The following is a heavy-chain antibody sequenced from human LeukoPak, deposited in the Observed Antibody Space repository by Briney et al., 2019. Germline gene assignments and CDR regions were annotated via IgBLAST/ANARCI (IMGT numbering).Heavy chain of an antibody. CDR1: GSGFTSYW. CDR3: ASKSGSYNDAFDI. CDR2: IYPGDSDT. D-gene: IGHD1-26*01. Sequence: GESLKISCKGSGSGFTSYWIGGGRQMPGKGLEGMGIIYPGDSDTRYSPSFQGQVTISADKSISTAYLQWSSLKASDTAMYYCASKSGSYNDAFDIWGQGTMVTVSS. V-gene: IGHV5-51*01. J-gene: IGHJ3*02.